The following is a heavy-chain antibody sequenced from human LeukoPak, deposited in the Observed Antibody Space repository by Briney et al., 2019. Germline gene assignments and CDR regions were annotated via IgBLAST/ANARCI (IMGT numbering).Heavy chain of an antibody. V-gene: IGHV1-8*02. CDR1: GGTFSSYA. J-gene: IGHJ5*02. CDR3: ARVGYTGGFDP. D-gene: IGHD3-16*02. Sequence: ASVKVSCKASGGTFSSYAISWVRQATGQGLEWMGWMNPNSGNTGYAQKFQGRVTMTRNTSISTAYMELSSLRSEDTAVYYCARVGYTGGFDPWGQGTLVTVSS. CDR2: MNPNSGNT.